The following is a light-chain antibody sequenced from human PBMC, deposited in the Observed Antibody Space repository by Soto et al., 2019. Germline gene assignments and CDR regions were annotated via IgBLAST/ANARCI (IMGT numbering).Light chain of an antibody. Sequence: QSVLTQPASVSGSPGQSITISCTGSSSDVGSYNLVSWYQQHPGKAPKLMIYEGSKRPPGVSNRFSGSKSGNTASLTISGLQAEDEADYCCWSYAGSSIFHVVFVGGTKVTVL. CDR3: WSYAGSSIFHVV. J-gene: IGLJ2*01. CDR2: EGS. CDR1: SSDVGSYNL. V-gene: IGLV2-23*03.